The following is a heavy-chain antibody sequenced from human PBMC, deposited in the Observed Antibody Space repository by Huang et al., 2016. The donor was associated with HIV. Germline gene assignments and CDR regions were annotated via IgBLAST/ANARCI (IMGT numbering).Heavy chain of an antibody. CDR3: ARDPKYHRIGYYRQRRGIDI. Sequence: QIKLMQSGPELKQPGASVKVSCKASGYTFTSYGITWVRQAPGQGPEGMGWISAYSGDKKYAQKFQGRVTLTTDTSTNIAYMELRSLRSDDTAKYYCARDPKYHRIGYYRQRRGIDIWGQGTMVIVSS. D-gene: IGHD3-22*01. J-gene: IGHJ3*02. V-gene: IGHV1-18*01. CDR2: ISAYSGDK. CDR1: GYTFTSYG.